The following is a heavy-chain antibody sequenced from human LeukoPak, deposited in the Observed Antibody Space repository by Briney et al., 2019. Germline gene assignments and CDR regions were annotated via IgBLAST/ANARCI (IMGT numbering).Heavy chain of an antibody. J-gene: IGHJ4*02. V-gene: IGHV4-59*01. CDR2: IYYSGST. CDR3: ARTNYCGSTSCRYFDY. D-gene: IGHD2-2*01. Sequence: PSETLSLTCTVSGGSISSYYWSWIRQPPGKGLEWIGYIYYSGSTSYNPSLKSRVTISVDTSKNQFSPKLSSVTAADTAVYYCARTNYCGSTSCRYFDYWGQGTLVTVSS. CDR1: GGSISSYY.